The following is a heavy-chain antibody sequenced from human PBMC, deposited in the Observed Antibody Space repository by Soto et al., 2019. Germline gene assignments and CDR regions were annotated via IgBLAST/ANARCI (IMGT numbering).Heavy chain of an antibody. J-gene: IGHJ4*02. CDR2: INTDGTTT. V-gene: IGHV3-74*01. CDR3: ARGLYGDPVGFDN. Sequence: VGSLRLSCAASGFTLSSYWMHWVRQDPRKGLVWVSRINTDGTTTNYADSVKGRFTISRDNAKNTVSLQMNSLRPEDTAVYYCARGLYGDPVGFDNWGQGSPVTVSS. D-gene: IGHD4-17*01. CDR1: GFTLSSYW.